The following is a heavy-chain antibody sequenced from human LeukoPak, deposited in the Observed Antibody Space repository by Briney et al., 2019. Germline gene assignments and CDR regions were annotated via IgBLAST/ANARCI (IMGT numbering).Heavy chain of an antibody. D-gene: IGHD3-9*01. CDR1: GGSFSGYY. CDR3: ARLGLRYFDWLLYYFDY. CDR2: INHSGST. V-gene: IGHV4-34*01. J-gene: IGHJ4*02. Sequence: PSETLSLTCAVYGGSFSGYYWSWIRQPPGKGLEWIGEINHSGSTNYNPSLKGRVTISVDTSKNQFSLKLSSVTAADTAVYYCARLGLRYFDWLLYYFDYWGQGTLVTVSS.